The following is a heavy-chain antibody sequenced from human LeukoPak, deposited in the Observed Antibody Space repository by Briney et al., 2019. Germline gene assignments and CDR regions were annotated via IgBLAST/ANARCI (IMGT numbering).Heavy chain of an antibody. V-gene: IGHV4-59*01. D-gene: IGHD3-10*01. J-gene: IGHJ6*03. CDR3: ASSYYYGSGSYYKDYYYYYYMDV. Sequence: SETLSLTCTVSGGSISSYYWSWIRQPPGKGLEWIGYIYYSGSTNYNPSLKSRVTISVDTSKNQFSLKLSSVTAADTAVYYCASSYYYGSGSYYKDYYYYYYMDVWGKGTTVTISS. CDR2: IYYSGST. CDR1: GGSISSYY.